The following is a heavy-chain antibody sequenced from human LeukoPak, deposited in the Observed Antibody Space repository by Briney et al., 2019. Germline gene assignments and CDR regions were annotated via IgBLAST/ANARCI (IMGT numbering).Heavy chain of an antibody. CDR3: ARATTMYKRDSWYFDL. D-gene: IGHD1-14*01. CDR1: GGSITNSNW. V-gene: IGHV4-4*02. Sequence: SETLSLTCAVSGGSITNSNWWSWVRQPPGKGLEWIGEIYHSGSTNYNPSLKSRVIISVGKSKNQFSLKVSSVTAADTALYYCARATTMYKRDSWYFDLWGRGTLVTVSS. CDR2: IYHSGST. J-gene: IGHJ2*01.